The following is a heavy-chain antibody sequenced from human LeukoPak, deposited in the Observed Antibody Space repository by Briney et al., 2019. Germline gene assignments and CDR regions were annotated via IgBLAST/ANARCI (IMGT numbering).Heavy chain of an antibody. Sequence: GGSLRLSCAASEFTFGSYWMTWVRQAPGKVLEWVANINRDGSKNHFVDSVKGRFTISRDNAKNFLYLQMNSLRAEDTAVYFCARDSSPYCGDDCYFDAFDLWGQGTMVTVSS. V-gene: IGHV3-7*03. CDR3: ARDSSPYCGDDCYFDAFDL. CDR2: INRDGSKN. J-gene: IGHJ3*01. CDR1: EFTFGSYW. D-gene: IGHD2-21*02.